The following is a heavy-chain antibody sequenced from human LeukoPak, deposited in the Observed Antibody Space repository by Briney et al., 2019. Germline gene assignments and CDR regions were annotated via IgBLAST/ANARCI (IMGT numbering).Heavy chain of an antibody. D-gene: IGHD1-1*01. CDR3: AKACAGSAAPDY. J-gene: IGHJ4*02. CDR2: ISWNSGSI. Sequence: PGRSLRLSCAASGFTFDDCAMHWVRQAPGKGLEWVSGISWNSGSIGYADSVKGRFTISRDNAKNSLYLQMNSLRAEDTALYYCAKACAGSAAPDYWGQGTLVTVSS. V-gene: IGHV3-9*01. CDR1: GFTFDDCA.